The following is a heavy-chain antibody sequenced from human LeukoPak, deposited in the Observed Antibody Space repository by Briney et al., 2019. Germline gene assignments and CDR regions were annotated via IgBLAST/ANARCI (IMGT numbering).Heavy chain of an antibody. CDR2: MNPNSGNT. CDR3: ARKYCSSTSCYYYYGMDV. V-gene: IGHV1-8*01. J-gene: IGHJ6*02. CDR1: GYTFTSYD. D-gene: IGHD2-2*01. Sequence: ASVKVSCKASGYTFTSYDINWVRQATGQGLGWMGWMNPNSGNTGYAQKFQGRVTMTRNTSISTAYMELSSLRSEDTAVYYCARKYCSSTSCYYYYGMDVWGQGTTVTVSS.